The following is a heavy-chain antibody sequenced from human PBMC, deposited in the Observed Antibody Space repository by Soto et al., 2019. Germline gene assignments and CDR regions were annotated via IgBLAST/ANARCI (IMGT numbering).Heavy chain of an antibody. Sequence: QVQLVQSGAEVKKPGASVKVSCKASGYTFTSYAMHWVRQAPGQRLEWMGWINAGNGNTKYSQKFQGRVTITRDTSASTVYMELSSLRSEDTAVYYCARDGAYSSSWYYWGQGTLVTVSS. D-gene: IGHD6-13*01. CDR3: ARDGAYSSSWYY. V-gene: IGHV1-3*01. CDR2: INAGNGNT. CDR1: GYTFTSYA. J-gene: IGHJ4*02.